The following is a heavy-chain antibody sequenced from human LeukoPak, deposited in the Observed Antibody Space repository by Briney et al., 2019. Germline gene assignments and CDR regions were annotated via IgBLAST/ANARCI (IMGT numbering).Heavy chain of an antibody. J-gene: IGHJ4*02. Sequence: SETLSLTCTVSRGSISGDYWSWIRQPAGKGLEWIGLIYTSGTTNYNPSLKSRVTMSLDTSKNRFSLKLSSVTAADTAVYYCASIFSDYWGQGTLVTVSS. D-gene: IGHD2-21*01. V-gene: IGHV4-4*07. CDR3: ASIFSDY. CDR1: RGSISGDY. CDR2: IYTSGTT.